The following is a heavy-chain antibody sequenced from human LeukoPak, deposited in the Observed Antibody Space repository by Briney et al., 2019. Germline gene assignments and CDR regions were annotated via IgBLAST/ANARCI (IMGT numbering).Heavy chain of an antibody. D-gene: IGHD4-17*01. V-gene: IGHV4-59*01. CDR3: ASTSKGHPYGDSNWFDP. CDR1: GGSISSYY. CDR2: IYYSGST. J-gene: IGHJ5*02. Sequence: SETLSLTCTVSGGSISSYYWSWIRQPPGKGLEWIGYIYYSGSTNYNPSLKSRVTISVDTSKNQSSLKLSSVTAADTAVYYCASTSKGHPYGDSNWFDPWGQGTLVTVSS.